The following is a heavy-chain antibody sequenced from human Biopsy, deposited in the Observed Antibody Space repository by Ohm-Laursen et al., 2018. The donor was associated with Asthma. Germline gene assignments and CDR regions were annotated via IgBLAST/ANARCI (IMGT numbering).Heavy chain of an antibody. V-gene: IGHV4-30-4*01. D-gene: IGHD1-20*01. Sequence: SQTLSLTCTVSGGSISSGAYYWSWVRQPPGKGLEWIGEIDQSGYTNYNPSLKSRVTISAYTSKNQFHLNLSSVTAADTAVYFCARAAITGIRGWFDPWGQGTLVTVSS. CDR1: GGSISSGAYY. J-gene: IGHJ5*02. CDR3: ARAAITGIRGWFDP. CDR2: IDQSGYT.